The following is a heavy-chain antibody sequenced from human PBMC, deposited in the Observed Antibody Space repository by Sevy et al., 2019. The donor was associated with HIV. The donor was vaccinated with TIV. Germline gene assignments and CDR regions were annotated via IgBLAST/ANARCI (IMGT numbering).Heavy chain of an antibody. Sequence: GGSLRLSCAASGFTFSDYYMGGFRQAPGKGLEWDSYISSSGALVFYADSVEGRFTISRDNAKNSLFLQMNSLRAEDTAIYYCARAGDDYSTESDCNKNWFDPWGQGTLVTVSS. J-gene: IGHJ5*02. D-gene: IGHD2-8*02. CDR3: ARAGDDYSTESDCNKNWFDP. CDR2: ISSSGALV. CDR1: GFTFSDYY. V-gene: IGHV3-11*01.